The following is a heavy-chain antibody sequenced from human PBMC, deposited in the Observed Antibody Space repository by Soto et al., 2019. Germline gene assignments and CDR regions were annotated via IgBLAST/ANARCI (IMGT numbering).Heavy chain of an antibody. Sequence: GASVKVSCKASGYTFTGYYIHWVRQAPGQGLEWMGWIHPNSVGTNYAQKFQGWVTMSRDTSISTAYMELNRLISDDTAVYYCARGHLVNPSFDYWGQGTLVTVSS. V-gene: IGHV1-2*04. CDR2: IHPNSVGT. CDR1: GYTFTGYY. D-gene: IGHD1-26*01. CDR3: ARGHLVNPSFDY. J-gene: IGHJ4*02.